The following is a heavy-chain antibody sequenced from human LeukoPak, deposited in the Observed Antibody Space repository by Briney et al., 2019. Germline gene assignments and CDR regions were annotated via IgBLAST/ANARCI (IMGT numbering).Heavy chain of an antibody. V-gene: IGHV4-39*07. D-gene: IGHD3-3*01. Sequence: PSETLSLTCTVSGGSISSSSYYWGWIRQPPGKGLEWIGSIYYSGSTYYNPSLKSRVTISVDTSKNQFSLKLSSVTAADTAVYYCARAFFEVVIRHHDAFDIWGQGTMVTVSS. CDR1: GGSISSSSYY. CDR2: IYYSGST. J-gene: IGHJ3*02. CDR3: ARAFFEVVIRHHDAFDI.